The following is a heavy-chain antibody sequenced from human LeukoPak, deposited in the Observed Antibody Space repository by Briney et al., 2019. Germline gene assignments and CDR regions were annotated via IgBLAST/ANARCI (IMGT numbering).Heavy chain of an antibody. CDR2: INPYNGNT. CDR1: GYTFTSYG. Sequence: ASVKVSCKASGYTFTSYGINWVRQAPGQGLEWMGWINPYNGNTNYAQKLQGRVTMTTDTSTSTDYMELRSLISDDTAVYYCARDPRTMVRGVYFDYWGQGTLVTVSS. CDR3: ARDPRTMVRGVYFDY. J-gene: IGHJ4*02. V-gene: IGHV1-18*04. D-gene: IGHD3-10*01.